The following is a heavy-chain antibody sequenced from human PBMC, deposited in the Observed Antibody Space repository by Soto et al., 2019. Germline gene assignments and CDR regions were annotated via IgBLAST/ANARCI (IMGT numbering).Heavy chain of an antibody. CDR1: GFTFNNFW. CDR2: INSAGTTT. V-gene: IGHV3-74*01. Sequence: EVQLVESGGGLVQPGGSLRLSCAASGFTFNNFWMYWVRQTPEKGLVWVSGINSAGTTTIYADSVKGRFTISRDNATNTLYLQMNSLTVDDTAIYYCVRDIRWGQGTLVTVSS. J-gene: IGHJ4*02. CDR3: VRDIR.